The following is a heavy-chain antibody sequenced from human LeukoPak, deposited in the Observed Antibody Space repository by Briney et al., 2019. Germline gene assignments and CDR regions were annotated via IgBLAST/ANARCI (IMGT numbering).Heavy chain of an antibody. CDR3: GRGSGGYYNSFDP. J-gene: IGHJ5*02. V-gene: IGHV4-39*01. CDR1: GGSISSSNYY. Sequence: PSETLSLTCTVSGGSISSSNYYWGWIRQPPGKGLEWIGSIYYTGSTYYNPSLKSRVTISVDTSKNQFSLKLSSVTAADTAVYYCGRGSGGYYNSFDPWGQGTLVTVSS. CDR2: IYYTGST. D-gene: IGHD3-10*01.